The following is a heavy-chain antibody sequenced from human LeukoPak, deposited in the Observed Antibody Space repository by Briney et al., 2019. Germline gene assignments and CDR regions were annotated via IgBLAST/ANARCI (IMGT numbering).Heavy chain of an antibody. CDR3: ARGQGSTTWYYMDV. CDR2: MNPNSGNT. CDR1: GYTFTSYG. Sequence: GASVKVSCKASGYTFTSYGISWVRQATGQGLEWMGWMNPNSGNTGYAQKFQGRVTMTRNTSISTAYMELSSLRSEDTAVYYCARGQGSTTWYYMDVWGKGTTVTISS. J-gene: IGHJ6*03. V-gene: IGHV1-8*02. D-gene: IGHD4-17*01.